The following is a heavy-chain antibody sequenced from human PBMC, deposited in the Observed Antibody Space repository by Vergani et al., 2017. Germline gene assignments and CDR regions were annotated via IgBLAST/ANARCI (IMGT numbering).Heavy chain of an antibody. D-gene: IGHD6-19*01. CDR2: IWYDGSNK. Sequence: QVQLVESGGGVVQPGRSLRLSCAASGFTFSSYGMHWVRQAPGKGLEWVAVIWYDGSNKYYADSVKGRFTISRDNSKNTLYLQMNSLRAEDTAVYYCAREYSSGWYLTYFDLWGRGTLVTVSS. CDR3: AREYSSGWYLTYFDL. V-gene: IGHV3-33*01. CDR1: GFTFSSYG. J-gene: IGHJ2*01.